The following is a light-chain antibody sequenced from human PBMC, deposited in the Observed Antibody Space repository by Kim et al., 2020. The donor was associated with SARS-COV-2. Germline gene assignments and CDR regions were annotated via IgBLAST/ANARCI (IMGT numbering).Light chain of an antibody. J-gene: IGLJ3*02. V-gene: IGLV3-25*03. CDR2: KDS. CDR3: QSADSSGTHWV. Sequence: SSELTQPPSVSVSPGQTARITCSGDALPKQYAYWYQRKPGQAPVLVIYKDSERPSGIPERFSGSSSGTTVTLTISGVQAEDEADYYCQSADSSGTHWVFG. CDR1: ALPKQY.